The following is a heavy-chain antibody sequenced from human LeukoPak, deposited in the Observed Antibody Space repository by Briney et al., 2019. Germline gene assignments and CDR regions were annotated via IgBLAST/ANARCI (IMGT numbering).Heavy chain of an antibody. D-gene: IGHD3-22*01. V-gene: IGHV1-69*06. CDR1: GYTFTYYG. CDR2: IIPIFGTA. Sequence: GASLKVSCKASGYTFTYYGFNWVRQAPGQGLEWMGGIIPIFGTANYAQKFQGRVTITADKSTSTAYMELSSLRSEDTAVYYCARPSYYYDSSGSLDYWGQGTLVTVSS. CDR3: ARPSYYYDSSGSLDY. J-gene: IGHJ4*02.